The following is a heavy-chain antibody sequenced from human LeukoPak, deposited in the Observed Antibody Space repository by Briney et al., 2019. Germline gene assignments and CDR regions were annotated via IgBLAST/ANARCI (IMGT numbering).Heavy chain of an antibody. CDR1: GGSINGYN. J-gene: IGHJ6*02. V-gene: IGHV4-59*01. CDR3: ARGEALRQNDGMDV. CDR2: IYFSVST. D-gene: IGHD1-1*01. Sequence: SETLSLTCTVSGGSINGYNRNWIRQPPGEGLEWIGHIYFSVSTNYNPSLQSRVTISVDMSKNQFSLKLNSVTAADTAVYFCARGEALRQNDGMDVWCQGTTVTVSS.